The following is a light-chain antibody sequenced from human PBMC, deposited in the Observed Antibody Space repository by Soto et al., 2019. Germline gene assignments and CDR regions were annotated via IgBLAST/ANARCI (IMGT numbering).Light chain of an antibody. CDR3: QQYGSSTWT. CDR2: GAS. CDR1: QSVSSSY. Sequence: EIVLTQSPGTLSLSPGERATLSCRASQSVSSSYLAWSQQKPGQAPRLIIYGASSRETGIPDRFSGSGAGTDFTRTISRLEPEDFEVYYCQQYGSSTWTFGQGTKVDIK. V-gene: IGKV3-20*01. J-gene: IGKJ1*01.